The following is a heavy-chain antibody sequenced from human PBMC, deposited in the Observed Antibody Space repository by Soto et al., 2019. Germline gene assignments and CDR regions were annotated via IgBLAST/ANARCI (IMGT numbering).Heavy chain of an antibody. CDR3: AKTPMVTKGGFYFDY. D-gene: IGHD4-17*01. Sequence: VSMRPSWAASGLTFSRSWMHRFRQSTGNGLEWFAAIIGSGCTTSYADSVKGRFAISRDNSKNMLYLQMNSLRAEDTAVFYCAKTPMVTKGGFYFDYWGQGALVTVSS. V-gene: IGHV3-23*01. CDR2: IIGSGCTT. J-gene: IGHJ4*02. CDR1: GLTFSRSW.